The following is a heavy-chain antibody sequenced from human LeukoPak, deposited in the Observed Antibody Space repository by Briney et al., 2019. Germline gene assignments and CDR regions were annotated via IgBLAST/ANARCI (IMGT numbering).Heavy chain of an antibody. Sequence: ASVKISCQASGYIFTQYAMNWVRQAPGQGLEFMGWISTKTGNPRNAQGFTGRFGFSLDTTVSAAYLQISSLEAADTAVYYCVTSTGYWGQGTLVTVSS. V-gene: IGHV7-4-1*02. CDR2: ISTKTGNP. CDR3: VTSTGY. CDR1: GYIFTQYA. J-gene: IGHJ4*02.